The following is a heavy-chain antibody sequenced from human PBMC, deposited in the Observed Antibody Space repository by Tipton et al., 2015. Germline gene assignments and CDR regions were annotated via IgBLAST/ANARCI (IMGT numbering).Heavy chain of an antibody. Sequence: SLRLSCSAAGFTLSRYAMNWVRQAPGKGLEYVSAITTNGYSTYYADSVRGRFTISRDNSKNTLYLQMSSLRAEDTAVYYCVKDGYYYDSGGYSPLDYWDQGTLVTVSS. CDR1: GFTLSRYA. CDR3: VKDGYYYDSGGYSPLDY. V-gene: IGHV3-64D*08. J-gene: IGHJ4*02. D-gene: IGHD3-22*01. CDR2: ITTNGYST.